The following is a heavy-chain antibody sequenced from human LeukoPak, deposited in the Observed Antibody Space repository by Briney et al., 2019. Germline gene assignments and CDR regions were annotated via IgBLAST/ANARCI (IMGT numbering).Heavy chain of an antibody. CDR3: ARDQGYSYGLADY. Sequence: PSETLSLTCTVSGGSISSYYWSWIRQPPGKGLEWIGYIYYSGSTNYNPSLKSRVTISVDTSKNQFSLKLSSVTAADTAVYYCARDQGYSYGLADYWGQGTLVTVSS. D-gene: IGHD5-18*01. V-gene: IGHV4-59*12. CDR1: GGSISSYY. J-gene: IGHJ4*02. CDR2: IYYSGST.